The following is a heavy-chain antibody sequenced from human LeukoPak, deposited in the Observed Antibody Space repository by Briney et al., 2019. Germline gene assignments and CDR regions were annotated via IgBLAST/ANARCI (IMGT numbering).Heavy chain of an antibody. CDR2: IYTSGST. CDR3: ARTQYDFWSGTYYFDY. J-gene: IGHJ4*02. D-gene: IGHD3-3*01. V-gene: IGHV4-61*02. CDR1: GGSISSGSYY. Sequence: SQTLSLTCTVCGGSISSGSYYWSWIRQPAGKGLEWIGRIYTSGSTNYNPSLKSRVTISVDTSKNQFSLKLSSVTAADTAVYYCARTQYDFWSGTYYFDYWGQGTLVTVSS.